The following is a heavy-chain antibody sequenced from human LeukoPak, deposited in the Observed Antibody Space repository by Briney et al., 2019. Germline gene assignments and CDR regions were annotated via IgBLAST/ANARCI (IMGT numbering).Heavy chain of an antibody. Sequence: GGSLRLPCAASGFTFSSYEMNWVRQAPGKGLEWVSYISSSGSTIYYADSVKGRFTISRDNSKNSLYLQMNSLRAEDTAVYYCAELGITMIGGVWGKGTTVTISS. J-gene: IGHJ6*04. V-gene: IGHV3-48*03. CDR2: ISSSGSTI. CDR1: GFTFSSYE. D-gene: IGHD3-10*02. CDR3: AELGITMIGGV.